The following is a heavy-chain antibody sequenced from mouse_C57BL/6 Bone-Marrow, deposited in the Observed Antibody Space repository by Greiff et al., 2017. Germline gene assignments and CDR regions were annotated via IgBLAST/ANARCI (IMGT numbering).Heavy chain of an antibody. V-gene: IGHV1-81*01. CDR2: IYPRSGNT. J-gene: IGHJ3*01. Sequence: QVQLQQSGAELARPGASVKLSCKASGYTFTSYGISWVKQRTGQGLEWIGEIYPRSGNTYYNEKFKGKATLTADKSSSTASMELRSLTSEDSAVYFCARRRTYCSPWFAYWGQGTLVTVSA. D-gene: IGHD2-12*01. CDR1: GYTFTSYG. CDR3: ARRRTYCSPWFAY.